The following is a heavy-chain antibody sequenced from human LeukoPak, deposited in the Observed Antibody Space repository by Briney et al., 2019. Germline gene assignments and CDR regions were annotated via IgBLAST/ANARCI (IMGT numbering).Heavy chain of an antibody. CDR3: AKDKMELDSGYYYYYMDV. V-gene: IGHV3-23*01. CDR2: ISGSGGST. J-gene: IGHJ6*03. CDR1: GFTFSSYA. Sequence: GGSLRLSCAASGFTFSSYAMSWVRQAPGKGLEWVSAISGSGGSTYYADSVKGGFTISRDNSKNTLYLQMNSLRAEDTAVYYCAKDKMELDSGYYYYYMDVWGKGTTVTVSS. D-gene: IGHD1-26*01.